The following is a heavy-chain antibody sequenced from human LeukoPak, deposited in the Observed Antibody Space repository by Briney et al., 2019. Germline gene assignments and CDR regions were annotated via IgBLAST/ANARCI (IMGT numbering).Heavy chain of an antibody. D-gene: IGHD2-2*01. CDR2: ISSSSSTI. V-gene: IGHV3-48*01. CDR1: GFTFSSYS. Sequence: GGSLRLSCAASGFTFSSYSMNWVRQAPGKGLEWVSYISSSSSTIYYADSVKGRFTISRDNAKNSLYLQMNSLRAEDTAVYYCARDDCSSTSCYQDAFDIWGQGTMVTVSS. J-gene: IGHJ3*02. CDR3: ARDDCSSTSCYQDAFDI.